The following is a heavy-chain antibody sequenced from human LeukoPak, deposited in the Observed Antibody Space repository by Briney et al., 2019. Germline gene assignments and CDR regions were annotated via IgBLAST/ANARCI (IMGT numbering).Heavy chain of an antibody. D-gene: IGHD2-2*01. CDR1: GYTFTSYG. V-gene: IGHV1-18*01. CDR2: ISAYNGNT. CDR3: ARSPRSTAYYYYMDV. J-gene: IGHJ6*03. Sequence: ASVKVSCKASGYTFTSYGISWVRQAPGQGLEWMGWISAYNGNTNYAQKLQGRVTMTTDTSTSTAYMELRSLRSDDTAVYYCARSPRSTAYYYYMDVWGKGTTVTVSS.